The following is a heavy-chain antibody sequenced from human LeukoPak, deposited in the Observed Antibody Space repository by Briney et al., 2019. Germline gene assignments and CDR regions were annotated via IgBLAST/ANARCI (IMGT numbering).Heavy chain of an antibody. D-gene: IGHD6-19*01. Sequence: SETLSLTCAVYGGSFSGYYWSWIRQPPGKGLEWIGEINHSGSTNYNPSLKSRVTISVDTSKNQFSLNLSSVTAADTAVYYCARGLSGVGRQWLFSNWFDPWGQGTLVTVSS. J-gene: IGHJ5*02. CDR1: GGSFSGYY. V-gene: IGHV4-34*01. CDR2: INHSGST. CDR3: ARGLSGVGRQWLFSNWFDP.